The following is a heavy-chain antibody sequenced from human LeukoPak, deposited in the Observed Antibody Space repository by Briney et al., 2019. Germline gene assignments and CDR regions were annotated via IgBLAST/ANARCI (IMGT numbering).Heavy chain of an antibody. J-gene: IGHJ4*02. Sequence: KSSETLSLTCAVSGGSISSSNWWSWVRQPPGKGLEWIGEIYHSGSTNYNPSLKSRVTISVDTSKNQFSLKLSSVTAADTAVYYCAKDQYDSSGYFKKTIQTYFDYWGQGTLVTVSS. CDR2: IYHSGST. CDR3: AKDQYDSSGYFKKTIQTYFDY. CDR1: GGSISSSNW. D-gene: IGHD3-22*01. V-gene: IGHV4-4*02.